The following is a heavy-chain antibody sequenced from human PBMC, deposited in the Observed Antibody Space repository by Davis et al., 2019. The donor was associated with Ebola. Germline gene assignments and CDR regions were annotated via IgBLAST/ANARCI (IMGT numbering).Heavy chain of an antibody. CDR1: GFTFSSYS. V-gene: IGHV3-21*01. J-gene: IGHJ5*02. D-gene: IGHD3-10*01. CDR2: ISSSSSYI. Sequence: GGSLRLSCAASGFTFSSYSMNWVRQAPGKGLEWVSSISSSSSYIYYADSVKGRFTISRDNSKNTLYLQMNSLRAEDTAVYYCAREDMVRGVIIFSGWFDPWGQGTLVTVSS. CDR3: AREDMVRGVIIFSGWFDP.